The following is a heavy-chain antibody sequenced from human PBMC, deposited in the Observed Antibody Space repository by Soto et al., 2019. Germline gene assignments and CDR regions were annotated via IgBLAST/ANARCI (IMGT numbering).Heavy chain of an antibody. V-gene: IGHV1-69*01. D-gene: IGHD3-22*01. CDR3: ARGLGPRRRYYDSSGPDP. CDR2: IIPIFGTA. CDR1: GGTFSSYA. Sequence: QVQLVQSGAEVKKPGSSVKVSCKASGGTFSSYAISWVRQAPGQGLEWMGGIIPIFGTANYAQKFQGRVTITADESTRTAYMELSSLRSEDTAVYYCARGLGPRRRYYDSSGPDPWGQGTLVTVSS. J-gene: IGHJ5*02.